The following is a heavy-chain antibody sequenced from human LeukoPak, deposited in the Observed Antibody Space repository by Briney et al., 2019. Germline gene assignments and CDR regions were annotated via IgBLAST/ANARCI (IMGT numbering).Heavy chain of an antibody. CDR1: GGSISTYY. CDR2: IHYSGST. CDR3: ARQVYSSSWSYYFEY. J-gene: IGHJ4*02. D-gene: IGHD6-13*01. V-gene: IGHV4-59*01. Sequence: SETLSLTCAVSGGSISTYYWSWIRQPPGRGLEWIGSIHYSGSTSYNSSLKSRVTISVDTSKNQFSLKLSSVTPADTAVYYCARQVYSSSWSYYFEYWGQGTLVTVSS.